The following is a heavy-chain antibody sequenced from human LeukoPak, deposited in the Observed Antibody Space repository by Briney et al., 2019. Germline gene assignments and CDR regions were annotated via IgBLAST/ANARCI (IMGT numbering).Heavy chain of an antibody. CDR3: ARIGEGDGYNYKNAFDL. CDR1: GGTFSSYA. CDR2: ITPILGIA. J-gene: IGHJ3*01. Sequence: ASVTVSCKASGGTFSSYAISRVRQAPGQGLEWMGRITPILGIANYAQKFQGRVTITADKSTSTAYMELSSLRSEDTAVYYCARIGEGDGYNYKNAFDLWGQGTMVTVSS. V-gene: IGHV1-69*04. D-gene: IGHD5-24*01.